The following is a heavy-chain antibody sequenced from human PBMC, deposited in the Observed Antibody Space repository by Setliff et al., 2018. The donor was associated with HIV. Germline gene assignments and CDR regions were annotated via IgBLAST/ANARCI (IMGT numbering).Heavy chain of an antibody. J-gene: IGHJ5*02. CDR3: ARVSRGGSSPGWFDP. CDR2: INTSGGT. V-gene: IGHV4-61*02. Sequence: SETLSLTCTVSNGSISSGTFYWNWIRQPAGKGLEWIGRINTSGGTYYNPSLKSRVTISVDTSKNQFSLKLSSVTAADTAVYYCARVSRGGSSPGWFDPWGQGTLVTVSS. CDR1: NGSISSGTFY. D-gene: IGHD6-6*01.